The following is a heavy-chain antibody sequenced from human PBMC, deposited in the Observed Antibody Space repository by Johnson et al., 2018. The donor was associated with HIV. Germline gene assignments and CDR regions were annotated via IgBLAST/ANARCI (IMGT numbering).Heavy chain of an antibody. Sequence: QMQLVESGGGVVQPGGSLRLSCAASGFTFSSYGMHWVRQAPGKGLEWVAFIRYDGSNKYYADSVKGRFSISRDNSKNTLYLQMNSLRAEDTAVYYCASTRTGWGAFDIWGQGTMVTVSS. J-gene: IGHJ3*02. CDR1: GFTFSSYG. V-gene: IGHV3-30*02. CDR3: ASTRTGWGAFDI. D-gene: IGHD6-19*01. CDR2: IRYDGSNK.